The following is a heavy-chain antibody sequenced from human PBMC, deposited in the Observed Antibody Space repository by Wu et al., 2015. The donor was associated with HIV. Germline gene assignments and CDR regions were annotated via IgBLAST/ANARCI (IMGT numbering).Heavy chain of an antibody. D-gene: IGHD3-16*01. Sequence: QVQLVQSGAEMKKPGSSVQVSCKTSGGTFINYAISWVRQAPGQGLEWMGGIIPILGKATYAQNFQDRVTITADESTSTAYMQLTGLRSEDTAVYYCACWGSDYYYYYMDVWGKGTTVTVSS. J-gene: IGHJ6*03. V-gene: IGHV1-69*11. CDR3: ACWGSDYYYYYMDV. CDR2: IIPILGKA. CDR1: GGTFINYA.